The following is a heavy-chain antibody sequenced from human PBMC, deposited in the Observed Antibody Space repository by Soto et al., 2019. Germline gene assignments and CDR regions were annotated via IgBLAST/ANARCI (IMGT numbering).Heavy chain of an antibody. CDR2: IIPIFGTA. Sequence: SVKVSCKASGGTFSSYAISWVRQAPGQGLEWMGGIIPIFGTANYAQKFQGRVTITADESTSTAYMELSSLRSEDTAVYYCAYSPTVATWWYYYGMDVWGQGTTVTVSS. V-gene: IGHV1-69*13. CDR3: AYSPTVATWWYYYGMDV. CDR1: GGTFSSYA. D-gene: IGHD4-17*01. J-gene: IGHJ6*02.